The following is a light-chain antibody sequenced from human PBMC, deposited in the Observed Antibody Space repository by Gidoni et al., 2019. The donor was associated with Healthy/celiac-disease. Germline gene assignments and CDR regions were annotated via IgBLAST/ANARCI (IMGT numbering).Light chain of an antibody. V-gene: IGLV2-14*01. Sequence: QSPLTQPASVSGSPGQSITISCTGTSSDVGGYIYVSWYQQHPGKAPKLMIYDVSNRPSGVSNRFSGSKSGNTASLTISGLQAEDEADYYCSSYTSSSPYVFGTGTKVTVL. CDR2: DVS. J-gene: IGLJ1*01. CDR3: SSYTSSSPYV. CDR1: SSDVGGYIY.